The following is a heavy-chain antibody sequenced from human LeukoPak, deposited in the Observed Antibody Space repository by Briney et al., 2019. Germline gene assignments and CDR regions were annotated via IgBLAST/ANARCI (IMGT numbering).Heavy chain of an antibody. D-gene: IGHD3/OR15-3a*01. V-gene: IGHV4-39*01. CDR2: IYYTGNT. J-gene: IGHJ4*02. CDR3: ARQTGSGLFILP. CDR1: GVSISSSYSY. Sequence: NPSETLSLTRTVSGVSISSSYSYWGWIRQPPGMGLEWIGSIYYTGNTYYNASLKSQVSISIDTSKNQFPLKLTSVTAADTAVYYCARQTGSGLFILPGGQGTLVTVSS.